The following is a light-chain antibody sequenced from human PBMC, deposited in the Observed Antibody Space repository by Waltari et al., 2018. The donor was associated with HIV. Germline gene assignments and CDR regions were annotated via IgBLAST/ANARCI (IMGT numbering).Light chain of an antibody. Sequence: EIVMTQSPATLSVSPGDRATRSCRASQSVSSNLAWYQQKPGQAPRLLIYGASTRATGIPARFSGSGSGTDFTLTISSLQSEDFAVYYCQQYNNWPPITFGQGTRLEIK. J-gene: IGKJ5*01. CDR1: QSVSSN. CDR2: GAS. CDR3: QQYNNWPPIT. V-gene: IGKV3-15*01.